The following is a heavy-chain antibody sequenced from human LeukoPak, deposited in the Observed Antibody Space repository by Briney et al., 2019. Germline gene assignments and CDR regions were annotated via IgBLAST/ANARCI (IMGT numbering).Heavy chain of an antibody. Sequence: NTGGSLRLSCAASGFTFSDYYMGWIRQAPGKGLEWVSYISSSGSTIYYADSVKGRFTISRDNAKNSLYLQMNSLRAEDTAVYYCARDINWSDGGVSDYWGQGTLVTVSS. V-gene: IGHV3-11*01. CDR2: ISSSGSTI. CDR3: ARDINWSDGGVSDY. J-gene: IGHJ4*02. D-gene: IGHD1-1*01. CDR1: GFTFSDYY.